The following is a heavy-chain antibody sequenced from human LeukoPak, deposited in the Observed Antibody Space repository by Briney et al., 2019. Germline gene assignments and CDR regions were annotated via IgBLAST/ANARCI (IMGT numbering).Heavy chain of an antibody. Sequence: ASETLSLTCTVSGGSISSYYWSWIRQPAGKGLEWIGRIYTSGSTNYNPSLKSRVTMSVDTSKNQFSLKLSSVTAADTAVYYCARDWGPSGSRDYYYYYMDVWGKGTTVTVSS. J-gene: IGHJ6*03. V-gene: IGHV4-4*07. CDR1: GGSISSYY. D-gene: IGHD3-16*01. CDR2: IYTSGST. CDR3: ARDWGPSGSRDYYYYYMDV.